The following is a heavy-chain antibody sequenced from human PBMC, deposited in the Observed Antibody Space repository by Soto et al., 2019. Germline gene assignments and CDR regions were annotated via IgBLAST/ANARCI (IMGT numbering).Heavy chain of an antibody. V-gene: IGHV4-30-2*01. CDR2: IYHSGST. J-gene: IGHJ4*02. Sequence: QLQLQESGSGLVNPSQTLSLTCAVSGGSISSGGSSWSWIRQPPGKGLEWIGYIYHSGSTYYNPSLKSRVTISVDRSKNEFSLKLSSVTAADTAVYYCARAGGLGAVDVDYWGQGTLVTVFS. CDR3: ARAGGLGAVDVDY. D-gene: IGHD1-26*01. CDR1: GGSISSGGSS.